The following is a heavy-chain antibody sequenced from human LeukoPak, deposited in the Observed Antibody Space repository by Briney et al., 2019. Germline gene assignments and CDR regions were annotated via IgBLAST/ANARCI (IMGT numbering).Heavy chain of an antibody. CDR1: GFTFSSYW. J-gene: IGHJ3*02. CDR2: IKQDESEK. V-gene: IGHV3-7*01. D-gene: IGHD6-13*01. CDR3: ARAADSSSWSYAFDI. Sequence: GGSLRLSCAASGFTFSSYWMSWVRQAPGKGLEWVANIKQDESEKYYVDSVKGRFTISRENAKNSLYLQMNSLRAGDTAVYYCARAADSSSWSYAFDIWGQGTMVTVSS.